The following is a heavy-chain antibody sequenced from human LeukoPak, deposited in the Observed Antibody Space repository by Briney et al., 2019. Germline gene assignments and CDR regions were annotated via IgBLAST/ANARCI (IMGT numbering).Heavy chain of an antibody. D-gene: IGHD3-16*02. CDR1: GFTFTGYW. V-gene: IGHV3-7*01. Sequence: GGSLRLSCAASGFTFTGYWMTWVRQAPGKGLEWVASIKQDGSEKHYVDSVKGRYTISRDNAKNSVFLQMDSLRAEDTAVYYCARRSYGSWGYWGQGTLVTVSS. CDR3: ARRSYGSWGY. CDR2: IKQDGSEK. J-gene: IGHJ4*02.